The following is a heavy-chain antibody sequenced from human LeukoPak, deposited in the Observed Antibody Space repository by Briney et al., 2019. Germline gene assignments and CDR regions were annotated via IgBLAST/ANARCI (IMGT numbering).Heavy chain of an antibody. V-gene: IGHV1-69*05. CDR2: IIPIFGTA. CDR1: GGTFSSYA. Sequence: ASVKVSCKASGGTFSSYAISWVRQAPGQGLEWMGGIIPIFGTANYAQKFQGRVTITTDESTSTAYMELSSLRSEDTAVYYCARGGVYGSAPFDYWGQGTLVTVSS. D-gene: IGHD3-10*01. CDR3: ARGGVYGSAPFDY. J-gene: IGHJ4*02.